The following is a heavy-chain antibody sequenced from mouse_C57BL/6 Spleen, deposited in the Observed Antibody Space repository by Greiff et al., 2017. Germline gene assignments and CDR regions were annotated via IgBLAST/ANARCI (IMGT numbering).Heavy chain of an antibody. CDR2: INPSNGGT. CDR3: ARSDGYDDYNAMDY. Sequence: VQLQQPGTELVKPGASVKLSCKASGYTFTSYWMPWVKQRPGQGLEWIGNINPSNGGTNYNQKFKSKTALTVDKSSSTAYMLLSSLTSEDSAVYYCARSDGYDDYNAMDYWGQGTSVTVSS. D-gene: IGHD2-2*01. J-gene: IGHJ4*01. V-gene: IGHV1-53*01. CDR1: GYTFTSYW.